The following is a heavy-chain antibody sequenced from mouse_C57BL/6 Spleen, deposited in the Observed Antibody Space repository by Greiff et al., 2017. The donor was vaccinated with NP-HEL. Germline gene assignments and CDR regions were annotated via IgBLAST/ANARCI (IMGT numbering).Heavy chain of an antibody. CDR2: IRSKSNNYAT. V-gene: IGHV10-1*01. CDR1: GFSFNTYA. J-gene: IGHJ4*01. D-gene: IGHD2-2*01. CDR3: VGGYDVDYAMDY. Sequence: EVKVVESGGGLVQPKGSLKLSCAASGFSFNTYAMNWVRQAPGKGLEWVARIRSKSNNYATYYADSVKDRFTISRDDSESMLYLQMNNLKTEDTAMYYCVGGYDVDYAMDYWGQGTSVTVSS.